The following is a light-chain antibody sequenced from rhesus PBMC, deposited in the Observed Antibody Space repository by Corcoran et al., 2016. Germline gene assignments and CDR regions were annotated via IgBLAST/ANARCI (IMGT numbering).Light chain of an antibody. V-gene: IGKV1-28*02. CDR2: AAS. CDR3: LHHNSYPFT. J-gene: IGKJ3*01. CDR1: QGISSY. Sequence: DIQMTQSPSSLSASVGDTVTITCRASQGISSYLNWFPQKPGKAPKLLIYAASSLESGVPSRFSGSGSGTDFTLTISSLQPEDFASYYCLHHNSYPFTFGPGTKLDIK.